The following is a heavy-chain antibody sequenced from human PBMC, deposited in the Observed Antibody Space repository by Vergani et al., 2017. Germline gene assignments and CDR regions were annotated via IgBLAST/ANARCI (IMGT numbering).Heavy chain of an antibody. CDR1: GFTFDDYA. Sequence: EQSVDSWFCLVHPGRSVLLSCSASGFTFDDYAMHWVRQAPGKGLEWVSGISWNSGSIGYADSVKGRFTISRDNAKNSLYLQMNSLRAEDTALYYCAKDHYDFWSGYPNLSPFDLWGRGTLVTVSS. CDR2: ISWNSGSI. CDR3: AKDHYDFWSGYPNLSPFDL. D-gene: IGHD3-3*01. V-gene: IGHV3-9*01. J-gene: IGHJ2*01.